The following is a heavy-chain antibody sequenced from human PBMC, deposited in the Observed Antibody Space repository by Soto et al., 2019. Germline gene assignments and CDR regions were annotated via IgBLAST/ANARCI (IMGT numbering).Heavy chain of an antibody. D-gene: IGHD3-22*01. CDR2: IYWNDDK. J-gene: IGHJ4*02. CDR1: GFSLSSSGVG. CDR3: AHSSFYDSSGYPDY. V-gene: IGHV2-5*01. Sequence: SGPTLVNPTQTLTLTCTCSGFSLSSSGVGVGWIRQPPGKALEWLALIYWNDDKRYSPSLKTRLTIAKDTSKNQVVLTMTNMAAVDTATYYCAHSSFYDSSGYPDYWGQGTLVTVSS.